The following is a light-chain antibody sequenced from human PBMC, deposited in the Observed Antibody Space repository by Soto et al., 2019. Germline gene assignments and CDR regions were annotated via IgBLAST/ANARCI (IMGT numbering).Light chain of an antibody. CDR2: EAS. V-gene: IGKV1-39*01. J-gene: IGKJ3*01. Sequence: DIQMTQSPSSLSASVGDRVTITCRASQSISSHLNWYQQKPGKAPQLLIYEASSLQGGVPSRFSGSGSGTDFTLTISRLQDDDFAISCCQQRYSMPRTFGPWTRVDIK. CDR3: QQRYSMPRT. CDR1: QSISSH.